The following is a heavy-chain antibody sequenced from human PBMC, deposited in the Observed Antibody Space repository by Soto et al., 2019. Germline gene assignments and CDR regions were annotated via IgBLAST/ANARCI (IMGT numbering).Heavy chain of an antibody. D-gene: IGHD2-15*01. J-gene: IGHJ6*02. V-gene: IGHV4-31*03. CDR1: GGSISSGGYY. CDR3: ARGGWVGGGPAGGDGMDV. Sequence: QVQLQESGPGLVKPSQTLFLTCTVSGGSISSGGYYWSWIRQHPGKGLEWIGYIYYSGSTYYNPSLKSRVTISVDTSKNQFSLKLSSVTAADTAVYYCARGGWVGGGPAGGDGMDVWGQGTTVTVSS. CDR2: IYYSGST.